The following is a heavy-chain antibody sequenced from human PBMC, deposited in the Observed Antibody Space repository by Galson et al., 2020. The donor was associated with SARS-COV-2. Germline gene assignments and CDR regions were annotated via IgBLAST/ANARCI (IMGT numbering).Heavy chain of an antibody. D-gene: IGHD2-2*01. Sequence: SETLSLTCTVSGGSTSSNGYFWGWIRQPPGKGLEYIGTISYSGRTSYSPSLKTRVTISADTSKNQFSLKVNSVTAADTAVYYCARRGYALADQWGQGALVTVSS. J-gene: IGHJ4*02. CDR1: GGSTSSNGYF. V-gene: IGHV4-39*01. CDR3: ARRGYALADQ. CDR2: ISYSGRT.